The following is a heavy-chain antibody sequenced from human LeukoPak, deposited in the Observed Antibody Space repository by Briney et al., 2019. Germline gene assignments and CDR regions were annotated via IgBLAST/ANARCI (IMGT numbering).Heavy chain of an antibody. CDR3: AKEGAHTWDY. CDR2: ISGSDGST. D-gene: IGHD2/OR15-2a*01. CDR1: GFTFSSYS. J-gene: IGHJ4*02. V-gene: IGHV3-23*01. Sequence: PGGSLRLSCAASGFTFSSYSMSWVRQAPGKGLEWISAISGSDGSTYYADSVKGRFTISRDSSKNTLYLQMNSLRAEDTAIYYCAKEGAHTWDYWGKGTLVTVSS.